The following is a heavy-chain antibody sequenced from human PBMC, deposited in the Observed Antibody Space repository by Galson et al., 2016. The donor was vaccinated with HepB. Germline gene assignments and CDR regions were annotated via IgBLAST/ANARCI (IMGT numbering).Heavy chain of an antibody. CDR3: AKAVGTTVTTPWFDP. CDR1: GFTFDDYA. CDR2: INWNSGRI. D-gene: IGHD4-17*01. V-gene: IGHV3-9*01. J-gene: IGHJ5*02. Sequence: SLRLSCAASGFTFDDYAMYWVRQGPGKGLEWVSGINWNSGRIAYADSVKGRFTISRDNAKNSLYLQMNSLRAEDTALYFCAKAVGTTVTTPWFDPWGQGTLVTVSS.